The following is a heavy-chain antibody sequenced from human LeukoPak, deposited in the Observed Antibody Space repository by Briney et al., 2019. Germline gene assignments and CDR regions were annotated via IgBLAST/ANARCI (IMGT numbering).Heavy chain of an antibody. D-gene: IGHD6-19*01. CDR1: GYTFTGYY. CDR2: INPNSGGT. CDR3: ARDRTGYSSGWYSY. V-gene: IGHV1-2*02. J-gene: IGHJ4*02. Sequence: VASVTVSCKASGYTFTGYYMHWVRQAPGQGLEWMGWINPNSGGTNYAQKFQGRVTMTRDTSISTAYMELSRLRSDDTAVYYCARDRTGYSSGWYSYWGQGTLVTVSS.